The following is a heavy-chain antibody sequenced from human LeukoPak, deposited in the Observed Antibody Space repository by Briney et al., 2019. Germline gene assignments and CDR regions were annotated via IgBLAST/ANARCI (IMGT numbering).Heavy chain of an antibody. J-gene: IGHJ4*02. Sequence: PGGSLRLSCAASGFTFSSYVMHWVRQAPGKGLEWVAIISYDGSNEYYADSVKGRFTISRDNSKNTLYLQMNSLRGDDTAVYYCAKDLRAAADGTYFDYWGQGTLVTVSS. V-gene: IGHV3-30*04. CDR1: GFTFSSYV. CDR3: AKDLRAAADGTYFDY. CDR2: ISYDGSNE. D-gene: IGHD6-13*01.